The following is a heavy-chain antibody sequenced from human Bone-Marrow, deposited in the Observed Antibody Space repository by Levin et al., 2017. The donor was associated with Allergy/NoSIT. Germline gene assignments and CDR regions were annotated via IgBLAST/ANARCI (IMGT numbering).Heavy chain of an antibody. V-gene: IGHV4-59*01. CDR1: GGSIRNFY. CDR2: IYYSGST. Sequence: GSLRLSCTVSGGSIRNFYWSWIRQPPGKRLEWIGYIYYSGSTNYNPSLQSRVTISVDKSTNQFPLMLTSVTAADTAVYYCARITHYDDGSSDYDTVYYFDFWGQGALVTVSS. J-gene: IGHJ4*02. D-gene: IGHD3-22*01. CDR3: ARITHYDDGSSDYDTVYYFDF.